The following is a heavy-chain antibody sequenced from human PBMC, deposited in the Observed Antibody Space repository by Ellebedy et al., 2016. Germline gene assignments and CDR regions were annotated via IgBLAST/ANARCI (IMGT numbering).Heavy chain of an antibody. V-gene: IGHV5-51*01. J-gene: IGHJ6*02. CDR2: IYPGDSDT. D-gene: IGHD3-22*01. CDR1: GYSFTSYW. Sequence: GESLKISXKGSGYSFTSYWIGWVRQMPGKGLEWMGIIYPGDSDTRYSPSFQGQVTISADKSISTAYLQWSSLKASDTAMYYCARHWVPMIVESGYYYGMDVWGQGTTVTVSS. CDR3: ARHWVPMIVESGYYYGMDV.